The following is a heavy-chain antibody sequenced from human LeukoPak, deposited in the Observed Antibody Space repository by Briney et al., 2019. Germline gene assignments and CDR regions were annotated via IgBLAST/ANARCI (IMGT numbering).Heavy chain of an antibody. CDR1: GFNFTSYR. J-gene: IGHJ4*02. Sequence: GGSLRLSCAASGFNFTSYRMTWVRQAPGKGLEWVSGISSFGGRTYYADSVKGRFTISRDNSKNTLYLQMSSLRADDTAVYYCAGAGVAGQVIDYWGQGTLVTVSS. CDR3: AGAGVAGQVIDY. D-gene: IGHD6-19*01. V-gene: IGHV3-23*01. CDR2: ISSFGGRT.